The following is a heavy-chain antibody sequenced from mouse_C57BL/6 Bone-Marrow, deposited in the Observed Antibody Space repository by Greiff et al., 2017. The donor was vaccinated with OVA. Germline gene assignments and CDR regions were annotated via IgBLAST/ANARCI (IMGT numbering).Heavy chain of an antibody. CDR1: GFSFNTYA. Sequence: GGGLVQPKGSLKLSCAASGFSFNTYAMNWVRQAPGKGLEWVARIRSKSNNYATYYADSVKDRFTISRDDSESMLYLQMNNLKTEDTAMYYCVRHNWDEYFDVWGTGTTVTVSS. CDR2: IRSKSNNYAT. D-gene: IGHD4-1*01. J-gene: IGHJ1*03. V-gene: IGHV10-1*01. CDR3: VRHNWDEYFDV.